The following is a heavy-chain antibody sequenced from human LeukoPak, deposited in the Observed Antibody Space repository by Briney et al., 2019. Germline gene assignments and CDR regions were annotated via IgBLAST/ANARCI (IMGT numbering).Heavy chain of an antibody. CDR1: GFTFSSYA. J-gene: IGHJ5*02. D-gene: IGHD3-9*01. CDR3: ARAQGQLLRYFDWFSNWFDP. CDR2: ISYDGSNK. Sequence: GGSLRLPCAASGFTFSSYAMHWVRQAPGKGLEWVAVISYDGSNKYYADSVKGRFTISRDNSKNTLYLQMNSLRAEDTAVYYCARAQGQLLRYFDWFSNWFDPWGQGTLVTVSS. V-gene: IGHV3-30*04.